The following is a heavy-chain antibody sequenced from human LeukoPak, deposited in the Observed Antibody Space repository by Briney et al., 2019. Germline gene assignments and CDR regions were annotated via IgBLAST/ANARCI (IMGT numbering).Heavy chain of an antibody. CDR2: IIPIFGTA. V-gene: IGHV1-69*01. Sequence: SVKVSCKASGGTFRSYAISWVRQAPGQGLEWMGGIIPIFGTANYAQKFQGRVTIAADESTSTAYMELSSLRSEDTAVYYCARPFHYYGSGSYYNPGYYYMDVWGKGTTVTVSS. J-gene: IGHJ6*03. CDR3: ARPFHYYGSGSYYNPGYYYMDV. D-gene: IGHD3-10*01. CDR1: GGTFRSYA.